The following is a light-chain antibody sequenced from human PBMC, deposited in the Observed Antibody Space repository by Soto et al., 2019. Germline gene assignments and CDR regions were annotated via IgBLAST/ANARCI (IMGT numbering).Light chain of an antibody. CDR1: QTISGW. V-gene: IGKV1-5*01. J-gene: IGKJ3*01. CDR3: QQYNSFST. Sequence: DIQMTQSPSTVSASVGDRVTITCRASQTISGWLAWYQQKPGNAPKLLIYDASTLQSGVPSRFSGSGSGTDFTLTISCLQPDYFATYYCQQYNSFSTFGPGTKVDLK. CDR2: DAS.